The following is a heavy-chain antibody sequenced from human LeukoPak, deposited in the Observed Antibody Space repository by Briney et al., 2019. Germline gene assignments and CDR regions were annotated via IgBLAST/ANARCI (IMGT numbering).Heavy chain of an antibody. V-gene: IGHV3-23*01. Sequence: GGSLRLSCGASGFTFSNYAMSCVRQAPGKGLEWVSAIRTSGSTYYADSVKGRFTISRDNPKNTLYLQMNSLRGEDTAVYYCAKPERYGTTWYGLVDYWGQGTLVTVSS. D-gene: IGHD6-13*01. J-gene: IGHJ4*02. CDR3: AKPERYGTTWYGLVDY. CDR1: GFTFSNYA. CDR2: IRTSGST.